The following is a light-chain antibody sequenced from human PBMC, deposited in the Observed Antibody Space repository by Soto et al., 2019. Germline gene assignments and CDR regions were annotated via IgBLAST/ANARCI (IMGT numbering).Light chain of an antibody. V-gene: IGKV3D-7*01. Sequence: PGERVTLSCRASQRVSSSYLTWYQQKPGQAPRLLIYGASTRATGIPARFSGSVSGTDFTLTISSLQPEDFAVYYCQQDYNLPYTFGQGTKLEIK. CDR2: GAS. CDR1: QRVSSSY. CDR3: QQDYNLPYT. J-gene: IGKJ2*01.